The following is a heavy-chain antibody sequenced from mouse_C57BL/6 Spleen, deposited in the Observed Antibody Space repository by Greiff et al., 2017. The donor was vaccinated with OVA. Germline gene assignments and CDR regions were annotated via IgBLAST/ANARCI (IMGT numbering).Heavy chain of an antibody. Sequence: QVQLKESGPELVKPGASVKISCKASGYSFTSYYIHWVKQRPGQGLEWIGWIYPGSGNTKYNEKFKGKATLTADTSSSTAYMQLSSLTSEDSAVYYCAREGDYDGYAMDYWGQGTSVTVSS. V-gene: IGHV1-66*01. CDR1: GYSFTSYY. CDR3: AREGDYDGYAMDY. J-gene: IGHJ4*01. D-gene: IGHD2-4*01. CDR2: IYPGSGNT.